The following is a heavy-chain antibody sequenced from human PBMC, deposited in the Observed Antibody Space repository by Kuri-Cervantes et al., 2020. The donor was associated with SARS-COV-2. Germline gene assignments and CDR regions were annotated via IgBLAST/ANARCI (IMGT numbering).Heavy chain of an antibody. CDR3: ARQIQPSLYYYYGMDV. V-gene: IGHV1-69*05. J-gene: IGHJ6*02. Sequence: SVKVSCKASGGTFSSYAISWVRQAPGQGLEWMGGIIPIFGTANYAQKFQGRVTMTRDTSTSTAYMELRSLRSDDTAVYYCARQIQPSLYYYYGMDVWGQGPTVTVSS. D-gene: IGHD5-18*01. CDR2: IIPIFGTA. CDR1: GGTFSSYA.